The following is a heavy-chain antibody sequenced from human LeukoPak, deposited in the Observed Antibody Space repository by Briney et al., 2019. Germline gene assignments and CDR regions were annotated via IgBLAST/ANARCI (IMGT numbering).Heavy chain of an antibody. CDR2: IYTRGST. Sequence: PSQTLSLTCTVSGVSISSGTYYWTWIRQPAGRGLEWIGHIYTRGSTTYNPSLKSRVTMSVDTSKNQFSLKLTSVTAADTAVYFCVRDSPFWQRQYYFDTWGQGIQVTVSS. CDR1: GVSISSGTYY. V-gene: IGHV4-61*09. J-gene: IGHJ4*02. CDR3: VRDSPFWQRQYYFDT. D-gene: IGHD6-25*01.